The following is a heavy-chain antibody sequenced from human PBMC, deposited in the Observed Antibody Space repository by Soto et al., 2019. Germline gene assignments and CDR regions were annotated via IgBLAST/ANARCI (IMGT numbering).Heavy chain of an antibody. Sequence: GGSLRLSXVASGITFGSRAMSSVRHAPGEGLEWVSSITDSGGDAKYADSVRGRFTISRDNSKNTLYLQMSSLRAEDSAVYYCARGSTDSYPGSRIFDFWGRGTLVTVSS. D-gene: IGHD3-10*01. CDR2: ITDSGGDA. J-gene: IGHJ4*02. CDR1: GITFGSRA. V-gene: IGHV3-23*01. CDR3: ARGSTDSYPGSRIFDF.